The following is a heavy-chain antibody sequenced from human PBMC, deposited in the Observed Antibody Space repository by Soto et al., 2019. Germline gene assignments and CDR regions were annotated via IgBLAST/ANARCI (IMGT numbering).Heavy chain of an antibody. Sequence: QVQLVESGGGVVQPGRSLRLSCAASGFIFSSYGMHWVHQAPGKGLEWVAVIWYDGSNKYYADSVKGRFTISRDNSKNTLYLQMNSLRAEDTAVYYCARDSSGYYYLNYYYGLDVRGQGTTVTVSS. CDR2: IWYDGSNK. CDR3: ARDSSGYYYLNYYYGLDV. J-gene: IGHJ6*02. CDR1: GFIFSSYG. V-gene: IGHV3-33*01. D-gene: IGHD3-22*01.